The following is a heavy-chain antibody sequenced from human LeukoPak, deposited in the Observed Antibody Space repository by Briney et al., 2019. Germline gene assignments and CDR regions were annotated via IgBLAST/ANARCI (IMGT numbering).Heavy chain of an antibody. D-gene: IGHD3-10*01. V-gene: IGHV4-4*02. CDR3: ARESDVLLWFGARGAFDI. CDR1: GGSISSSNW. J-gene: IGHJ3*02. CDR2: IYHSGST. Sequence: SGTLSLTCAVSGGSISSSNWWSWVRQPPGKGLEWIGEIYHSGSTNYNPSLKSRVTISVDKSKNQFSLKLSSVTAADTAVYYCARESDVLLWFGARGAFDIWGQGTMVTVSS.